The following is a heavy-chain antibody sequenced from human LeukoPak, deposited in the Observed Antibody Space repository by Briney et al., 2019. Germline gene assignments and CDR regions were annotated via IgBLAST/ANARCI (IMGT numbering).Heavy chain of an antibody. CDR1: GVSICSSRDY. Sequence: SETLSLTCTVSGVSICSSRDYWGWIRQPPGKGLEWIVSIYYSGSTSYNPSLKCRVTISVDTSKNQFSLKLTSVTAADTAVYYCARHVEIAVAGPIDYWGQGTLVTVSS. J-gene: IGHJ4*02. CDR2: IYYSGST. D-gene: IGHD6-19*01. CDR3: ARHVEIAVAGPIDY. V-gene: IGHV4-39*01.